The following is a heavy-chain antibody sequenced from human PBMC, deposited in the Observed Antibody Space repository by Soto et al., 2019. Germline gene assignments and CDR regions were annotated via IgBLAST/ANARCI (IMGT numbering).Heavy chain of an antibody. CDR3: AKDIRNGDILTGFDY. D-gene: IGHD3-9*01. V-gene: IGHV3-9*01. J-gene: IGHJ4*02. Sequence: EVQLVESGGGLVQPGRSLRLSCAASGFTFDDYAMHWVRQAPGKGLEWVSGISWNSGSIGYADSVEGRFTISRDNAKNSLYLQMNSLRAEDTALYYCAKDIRNGDILTGFDYWGQGTLVTVSS. CDR1: GFTFDDYA. CDR2: ISWNSGSI.